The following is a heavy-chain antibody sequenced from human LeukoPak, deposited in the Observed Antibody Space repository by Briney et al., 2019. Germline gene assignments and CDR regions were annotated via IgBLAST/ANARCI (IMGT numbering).Heavy chain of an antibody. CDR2: IGGSGGST. D-gene: IGHD5-18*01. J-gene: IGHJ3*02. CDR1: GFTFSSYW. V-gene: IGHV3-23*01. CDR3: AKEKGDTAVEDAFDM. Sequence: GGSLRLSCAASGFTFSSYWMYWVRQAPGKGLEWVSGIGGSGGSTYYADSVKGRFTISRDNSKNTLYLRMSSLRAEDTAVYYCAKEKGDTAVEDAFDMWGQGTMVTVSS.